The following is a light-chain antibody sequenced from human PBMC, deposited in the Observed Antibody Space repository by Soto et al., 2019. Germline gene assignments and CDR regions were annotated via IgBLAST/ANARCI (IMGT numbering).Light chain of an antibody. CDR1: QGLSSD. Sequence: DIQLTQSPSFLSASVGDRVTITCRASQGLSSDLAWYQQKPGKAPNILTYAASTLQSGVPSRFSGSGSGTEFTLTISSLQPEDFATYYCQHLNSYPITVGQGTRLEIK. CDR2: AAS. J-gene: IGKJ5*01. CDR3: QHLNSYPIT. V-gene: IGKV1-9*01.